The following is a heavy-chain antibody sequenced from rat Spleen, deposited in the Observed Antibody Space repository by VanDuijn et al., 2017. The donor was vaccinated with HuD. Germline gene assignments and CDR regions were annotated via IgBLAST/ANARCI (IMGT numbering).Heavy chain of an antibody. CDR2: ISPSGGST. J-gene: IGHJ1*01. V-gene: IGHV5-19*01. D-gene: IGHD1-6*01. CDR1: GFTFSNYG. CDR3: ATNLDFGYGLLLRYWYFDF. Sequence: EVQLVESGGDLVQPGRSLALSCAASGFTFSNYGMHWIRQAPTKGLEWVASISPSGGSTYYRDSVKGRFTISRDNAKSTLYLQMDSLRSEDTATYYCATNLDFGYGLLLRYWYFDFWGPGTMVTVSS.